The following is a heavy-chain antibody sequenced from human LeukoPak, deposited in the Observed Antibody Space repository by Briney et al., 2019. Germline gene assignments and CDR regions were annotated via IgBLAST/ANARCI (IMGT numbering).Heavy chain of an antibody. J-gene: IGHJ6*02. CDR2: INPNSGGT. Sequence: ASVKVSCKASGYTFTGYYMHWVRQAPGQGLEWMGWINPNSGGTNYAQNFQGRVTMTRDTSISTAYMELSRLRSDDTAVYYCARRVLLDYYYGMDVWGQGTTVTVSS. CDR1: GYTFTGYY. CDR3: ARRVLLDYYYGMDV. D-gene: IGHD2-8*02. V-gene: IGHV1-2*02.